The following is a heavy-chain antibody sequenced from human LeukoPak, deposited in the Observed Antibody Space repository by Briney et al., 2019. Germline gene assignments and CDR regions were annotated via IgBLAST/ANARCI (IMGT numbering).Heavy chain of an antibody. Sequence: SETLSLTCTVSGGSISSSSYYWGWIRQPPGTGLEWLGSIYYSGSTYYNPSLKSRVTISVDTSKNQFSLKLSSVTAADTAVYYCARQGSYYYDSSGYYAKGYFDYWGQGTLVTVSS. D-gene: IGHD3-22*01. J-gene: IGHJ4*02. CDR1: GGSISSSSYY. CDR2: IYYSGST. CDR3: ARQGSYYYDSSGYYAKGYFDY. V-gene: IGHV4-39*01.